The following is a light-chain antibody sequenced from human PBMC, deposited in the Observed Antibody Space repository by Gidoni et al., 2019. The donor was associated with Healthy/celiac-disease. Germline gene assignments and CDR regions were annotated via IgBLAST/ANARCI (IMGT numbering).Light chain of an antibody. CDR3: QQNRGT. CDR1: QSISSW. J-gene: IGKJ1*01. V-gene: IGKV1-5*03. Sequence: DIQMTPSPSPLSAYVGDRVPITCRASQSISSWLDWYQQKPGKAPKLLIYKSSSVERGVSSRFSGSGSGTEFTLTISSLQPDDFATYYCQQNRGTFGQGTKVEIK. CDR2: KSS.